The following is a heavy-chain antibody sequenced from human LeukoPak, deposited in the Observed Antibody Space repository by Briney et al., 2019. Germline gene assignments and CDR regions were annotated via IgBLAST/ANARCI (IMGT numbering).Heavy chain of an antibody. CDR1: GGTFSSYD. D-gene: IGHD2-2*01. Sequence: SVKVSCKASGGTFSSYDISWVRQAPGQGLEWMGGIMPMFGKANYAQKFQGRVTTTVDKATSTAYMELSSLRSEDTAVYYCAGGRTDIVGVPATLRNYYFDYWGQGTLVTVSS. CDR3: AGGRTDIVGVPATLRNYYFDY. CDR2: IMPMFGKA. J-gene: IGHJ4*02. V-gene: IGHV1-69*06.